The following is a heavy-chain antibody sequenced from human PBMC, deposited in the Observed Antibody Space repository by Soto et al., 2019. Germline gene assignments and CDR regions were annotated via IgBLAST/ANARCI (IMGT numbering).Heavy chain of an antibody. CDR3: AKDRRITMVRGVLRAFDS. CDR1: GFTFTRYS. Sequence: PGGSLRLSCAASGFTFTRYSMNWVRQAPGKGLEWVSSISSTTNYIYYGDSMKGRFTISRDNAKNSLYLEMNSLRAEDTAVYYCAKDRRITMVRGVLRAFDSWGQGNLVTVSS. D-gene: IGHD3-10*01. CDR2: ISSTTNYI. J-gene: IGHJ4*01. V-gene: IGHV3-21*04.